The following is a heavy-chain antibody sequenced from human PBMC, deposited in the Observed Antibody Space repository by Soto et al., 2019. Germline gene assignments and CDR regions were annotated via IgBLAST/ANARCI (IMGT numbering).Heavy chain of an antibody. J-gene: IGHJ6*02. CDR2: IIPIFGTA. D-gene: IGHD4-4*01. CDR1: GGTFSSYA. Sequence: GASVKVSCKASGGTFSSYAISWVRQAPGQGLEWMGGIIPIFGTANYAQKFQGRVTITADESTSTAYMELSSLRSEDTAVYYCAKAIPSNYVRPNYYYYGMDVWGQGTTVTVSS. V-gene: IGHV1-69*13. CDR3: AKAIPSNYVRPNYYYYGMDV.